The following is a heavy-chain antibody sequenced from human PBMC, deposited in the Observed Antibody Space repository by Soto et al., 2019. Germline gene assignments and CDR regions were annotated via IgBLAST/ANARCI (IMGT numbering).Heavy chain of an antibody. CDR2: LRTKADNYAT. CDR3: FFQAEDGIRDYVPVSAFLLNRSSDL. Sequence: GKGLEWVGRLRTKADNYATAYAASVKGRFTISRDDSKNTAYLQMNSLKTEDTAVYYFFFQAEDGIRDYVPVSAFLLNRSSDL. J-gene: IGHJ2*01. D-gene: IGHD3-16*01. V-gene: IGHV3-73*01.